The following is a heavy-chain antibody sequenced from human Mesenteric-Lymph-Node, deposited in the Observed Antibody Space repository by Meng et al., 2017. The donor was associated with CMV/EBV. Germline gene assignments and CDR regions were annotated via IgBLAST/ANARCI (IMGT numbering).Heavy chain of an antibody. CDR1: GGSFSGYY. Sequence: QVPLHQWGAGLLKPSETLCVTCAVYGGSFSGYYWNWIRQSPEKGLEWIGEINHSGSTAYNPSFTSRIIISVDTSTNQISLNMSSVTAADTAVYYCARGSSYDILTGYFDYWGQGALVTVSS. D-gene: IGHD3-9*01. CDR3: ARGSSYDILTGYFDY. CDR2: INHSGST. V-gene: IGHV4-34*01. J-gene: IGHJ4*02.